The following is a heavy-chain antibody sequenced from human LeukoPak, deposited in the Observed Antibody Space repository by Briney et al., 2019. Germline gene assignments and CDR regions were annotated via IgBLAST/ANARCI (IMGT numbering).Heavy chain of an antibody. J-gene: IGHJ5*02. V-gene: IGHV4-61*02. Sequence: SQTLSLTCTVSGGSISSGSYYWSWIRQPAGKGLEWIGRIYTSGSTNYNPSLKSRVTISVDTSKNQFSLKLSSVTAADTAVYYCARDWGYCSSTSCSPGNWFDPWAREPWSPSPQ. CDR3: ARDWGYCSSTSCSPGNWFDP. CDR2: IYTSGST. CDR1: GGSISSGSYY. D-gene: IGHD2-2*01.